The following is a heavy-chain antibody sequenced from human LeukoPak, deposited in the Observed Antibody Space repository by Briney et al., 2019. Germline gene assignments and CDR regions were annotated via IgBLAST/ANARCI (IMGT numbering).Heavy chain of an antibody. CDR1: GFSFRDYY. V-gene: IGHV3-11*03. J-gene: IGHJ2*01. CDR2: ISDSSDYT. D-gene: IGHD1-26*01. Sequence: KSGGSLRLSCAASGFSFRDYYMSWMRQAPGEGPEGVSYISDSSDYTNYADSVQGRFTISRDNAKKSLSLQMNSLRVEDTAVYYCARSSTLGSWYYDLWGRGTLVTVSS. CDR3: ARSSTLGSWYYDL.